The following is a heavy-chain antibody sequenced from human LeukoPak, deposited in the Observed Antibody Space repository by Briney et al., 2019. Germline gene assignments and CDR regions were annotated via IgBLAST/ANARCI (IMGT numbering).Heavy chain of an antibody. CDR1: GFTFSSYA. D-gene: IGHD6-13*01. Sequence: GGSLRLSCAASGFTFSSYAMSWVRQAPGKGLEWVSAISGSGGSTYYADSVKGRFTISRDNSKNTLYLQMNSLRAEDTAVYYCAKDLRQQLVDHDAFDIWGQGTMVTVS. J-gene: IGHJ3*02. CDR2: ISGSGGST. V-gene: IGHV3-23*01. CDR3: AKDLRQQLVDHDAFDI.